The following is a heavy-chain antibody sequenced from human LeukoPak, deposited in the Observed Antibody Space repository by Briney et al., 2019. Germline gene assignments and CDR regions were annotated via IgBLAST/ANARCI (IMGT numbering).Heavy chain of an antibody. CDR3: AKRYDSGTFDY. CDR1: GLTVSSNY. CDR2: IYSGGST. D-gene: IGHD3-10*01. J-gene: IGHJ4*02. Sequence: GGSLRLSCAASGLTVSSNYMSWVRQAPGKGLEWVSVIYSGGSTYYADSVKGRFTISRDNSKNTLYLQMNSLRAEDTAVYYCAKRYDSGTFDYWGQGTLVTVSS. V-gene: IGHV3-53*01.